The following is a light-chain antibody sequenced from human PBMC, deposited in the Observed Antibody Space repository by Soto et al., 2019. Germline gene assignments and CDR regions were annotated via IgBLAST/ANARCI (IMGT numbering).Light chain of an antibody. J-gene: IGLJ1*01. CDR2: DVS. CDR3: SSYTRSSTPYV. Sequence: QSALTQPASLSGSPGQSIAISCTGTSSDVGGYNFVSWYQHHPGKAPKLMIYDVSSRPSGVSHRFSGSKSGNTASLTISGLQAEDEADYYCSSYTRSSTPYVFGTGTKVTVL. CDR1: SSDVGGYNF. V-gene: IGLV2-14*03.